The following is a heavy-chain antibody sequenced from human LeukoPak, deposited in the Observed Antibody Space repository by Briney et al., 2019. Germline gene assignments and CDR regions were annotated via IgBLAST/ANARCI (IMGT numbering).Heavy chain of an antibody. CDR3: ARGWALGS. CDR1: GDSVSSNRTA. V-gene: IGHV6-1*01. D-gene: IGHD3-3*02. J-gene: IGHJ5*02. Sequence: QTLSLTCAISGDSVSSNRTAWIWIRQSPSRGLEWLGKTYYRSKWYTDYAVSVKSRITINPDTSKNQFFLQLNSVTPEDTAVYYCARGWALGSWGQGTLVTVSS. CDR2: TYYRSKWYT.